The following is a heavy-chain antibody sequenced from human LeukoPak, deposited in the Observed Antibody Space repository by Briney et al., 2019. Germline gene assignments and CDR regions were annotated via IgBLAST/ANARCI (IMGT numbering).Heavy chain of an antibody. CDR3: ARAGGGTTYFDL. D-gene: IGHD3-16*01. V-gene: IGHV6-1*01. CDR2: TYYRCKWYN. J-gene: IGHJ2*01. CDR1: GDSVSINSAA. Sequence: SQTLSLTFAISGDSVSINSAAWNWIRQSPGRGLEWLGSTYYRCKWYNDYAVAVKSRITINPDTSKNQFSLQLNSVTPEDTAVYYCARAGGGTTYFDLWGRGTLVTVSS.